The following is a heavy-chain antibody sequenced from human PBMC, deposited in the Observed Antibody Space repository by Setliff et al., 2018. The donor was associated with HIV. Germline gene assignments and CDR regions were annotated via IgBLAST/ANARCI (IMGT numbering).Heavy chain of an antibody. Sequence: SETLSLTCAVSGGSISSGDWWSWVRQPPGKGLEWIGEIYESGSANYNPSLTSGVTMSVDKSKNHFSLKMNSVTAADTAVYFCVRDHRLRGKFHFDSWGQGTLVTVSS. J-gene: IGHJ4*02. D-gene: IGHD2-21*01. CDR3: VRDHRLRGKFHFDS. CDR2: IYESGSA. CDR1: GGSISSGDW. V-gene: IGHV4-4*02.